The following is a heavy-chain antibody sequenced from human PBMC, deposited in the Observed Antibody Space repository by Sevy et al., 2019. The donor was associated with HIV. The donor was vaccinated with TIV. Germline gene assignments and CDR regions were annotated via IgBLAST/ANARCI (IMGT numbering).Heavy chain of an antibody. CDR3: AKGNSGSLDY. D-gene: IGHD3-10*01. V-gene: IGHV3-7*01. CDR2: IKQDESER. CDR1: GFSFSNYW. Sequence: GGSMRLSCAASGFSFSNYWMHWVRQAPGKGLEWVANIKQDESERYYVASVKGRFTISRDNAKNSVYLEMNSLRPDDTAIYYCAKGNSGSLDYWGQGTLVTVSS. J-gene: IGHJ4*02.